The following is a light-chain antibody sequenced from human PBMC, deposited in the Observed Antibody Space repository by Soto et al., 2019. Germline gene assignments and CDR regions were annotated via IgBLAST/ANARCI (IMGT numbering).Light chain of an antibody. CDR1: SIDICGYNY. J-gene: IGLJ1*01. Sequence: QSVLTQPPSASGSPGQSVTISCTGTSIDICGYNYVSWYQQHPGKAPKLMIYEVSKRPSGVPDRFSGSKSGNTASLTVSGLQAEDEADYYCSSYAGSPKRVFGTGTKVTVL. V-gene: IGLV2-8*01. CDR3: SSYAGSPKRV. CDR2: EVS.